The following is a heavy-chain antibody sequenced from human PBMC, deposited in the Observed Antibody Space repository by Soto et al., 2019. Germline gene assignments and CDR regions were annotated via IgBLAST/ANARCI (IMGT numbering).Heavy chain of an antibody. V-gene: IGHV3-72*01. CDR3: ARDTYTAHDY. J-gene: IGHJ4*02. CDR2: IRNRGQSHIA. D-gene: IGHD2-2*02. Sequence: PEGSLRLLPAAYGFTLSDHYLDWVRQAPGKGLEWVGRIRNRGQSHIADYAASVKGRFTMSRDDSENSLHLQMNSLKTDDTAVYYCARDTYTAHDYRGQGTLVTVTS. CDR1: GFTLSDHY.